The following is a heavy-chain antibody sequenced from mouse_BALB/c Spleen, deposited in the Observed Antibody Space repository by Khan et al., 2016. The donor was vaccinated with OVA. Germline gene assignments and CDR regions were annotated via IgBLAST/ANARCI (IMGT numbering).Heavy chain of an antibody. CDR3: TRSTYRFAFVY. V-gene: IGHV3-8*02. Sequence: EVQLQESGPSLVKPSQTLSLTCSVTGDSITSGYWNWIRKFPGNKLEYMGHIIYTGSTYYNPSLKSRISITRHTSANQYYLQLNSMTDEDTATYCCTRSTYRFAFVYWGQGTLVTVSA. J-gene: IGHJ3*01. CDR2: IIYTGST. D-gene: IGHD2-14*01. CDR1: GDSITSGY.